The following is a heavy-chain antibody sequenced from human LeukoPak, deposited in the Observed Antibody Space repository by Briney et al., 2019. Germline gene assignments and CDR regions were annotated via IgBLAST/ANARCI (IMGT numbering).Heavy chain of an antibody. CDR2: ISYDGRNK. J-gene: IGHJ3*02. V-gene: IGHV3-30*18. CDR1: GFTFSSYG. D-gene: IGHD3-3*01. CDR3: AKDSLRSIFGVVINHDAFDI. Sequence: GRSLRLSCAASGFTFSSYGMHWVRQAPGKGLEWVAVISYDGRNKYYADSVKGRFTISRDNSKNTLYLQMNSLRAEDTAVYYCAKDSLRSIFGVVINHDAFDIWGQGTMVTVSS.